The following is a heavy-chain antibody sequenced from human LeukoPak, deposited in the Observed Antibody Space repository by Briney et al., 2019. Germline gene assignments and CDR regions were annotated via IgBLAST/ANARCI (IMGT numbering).Heavy chain of an antibody. V-gene: IGHV4-38-2*02. D-gene: IGHD6-13*01. CDR2: IYTSGST. Sequence: SETLSLTCTVSGYSISSGYYWGWIRQPPGKGLEWIGRIYTSGSTNYNPSLKSRVTMSVDTSKNQFSLKLSSVTAADTAVYYCAREGVAAGDWGQGTLVTVSS. J-gene: IGHJ4*02. CDR3: AREGVAAGD. CDR1: GYSISSGYY.